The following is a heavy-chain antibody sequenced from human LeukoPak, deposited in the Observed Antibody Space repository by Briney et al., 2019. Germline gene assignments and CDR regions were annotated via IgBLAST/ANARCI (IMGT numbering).Heavy chain of an antibody. J-gene: IGHJ3*02. V-gene: IGHV1-2*02. CDR3: ARDCHYDILTGYYSAGAFDI. CDR2: INPNSGGT. Sequence: ASVKVSCKASGYTFTGYYMHWVRQAPGQGLEWMGWINPNSGGTNYAQKFQGRVTMTRDTSISTAYMELSRLRSDDTAVYYCARDCHYDILTGYYSAGAFDIWGQGTMVTVSS. CDR1: GYTFTGYY. D-gene: IGHD3-9*01.